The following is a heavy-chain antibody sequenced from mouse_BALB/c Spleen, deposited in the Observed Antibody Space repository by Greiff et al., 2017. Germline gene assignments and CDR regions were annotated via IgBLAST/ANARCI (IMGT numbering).Heavy chain of an antibody. CDR3: TRERDDGYYWFAY. D-gene: IGHD2-3*01. J-gene: IGHJ3*01. CDR2: ISSGGSYT. V-gene: IGHV5-6-4*01. CDR1: GFTFSSYT. Sequence: EVKLMESGGGLVKPGGSLKLSCAASGFTFSSYTMSWVRQTPEKRLEWVATISSGGSYTYYPDSVKGRFTISRDNAKNTLYLQMSSLKSEDTAMYYCTRERDDGYYWFAYWGQGTLVTVSA.